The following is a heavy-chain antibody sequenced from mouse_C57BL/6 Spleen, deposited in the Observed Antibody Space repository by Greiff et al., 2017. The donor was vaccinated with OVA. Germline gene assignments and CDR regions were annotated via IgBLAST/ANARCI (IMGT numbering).Heavy chain of an antibody. CDR1: GFSLTSYG. Sequence: QVQLQQSGPGLVQPSQSLSITCTVSGFSLTSYGVHWVRQSPGTGLEWLGVIWSGGSTDYNAAFISILSISKDNSKSHVFFKMNSLQADDTAIYYCARNKAYYDYDIAMDYWGQGTSVTVSS. J-gene: IGHJ4*01. CDR3: ARNKAYYDYDIAMDY. CDR2: IWSGGST. D-gene: IGHD2-4*01. V-gene: IGHV2-2*01.